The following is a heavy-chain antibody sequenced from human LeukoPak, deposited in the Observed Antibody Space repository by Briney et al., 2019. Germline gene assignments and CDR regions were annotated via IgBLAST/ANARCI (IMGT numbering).Heavy chain of an antibody. CDR1: GGSISSYY. J-gene: IGHJ4*02. CDR2: LDYSGST. D-gene: IGHD2-2*01. Sequence: SETLSLTCSVSGGSISSYYWTWIRQPPGKGLEWIGYLDYSGSTNYNPSLKSRVTISVDTSKNQFSLKLSSVTAEDTAVYYCARRHVEYTSWSDPSYFDYWGQGTLVTVSS. CDR3: ARRHVEYTSWSDPSYFDY. V-gene: IGHV4-59*01.